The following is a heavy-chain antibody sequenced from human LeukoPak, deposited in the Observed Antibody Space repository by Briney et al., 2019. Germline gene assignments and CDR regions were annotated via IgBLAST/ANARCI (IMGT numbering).Heavy chain of an antibody. Sequence: GGSLRLSCAASGFTFSRYSMNWVRQARGKGLEWVSSISNDAKYIYYADSLKGRFTVSRDNAKNSLYLQMNSLAVEDTAVYYCTTPAAGPRAEYSQYWGQGTLVTVSS. J-gene: IGHJ1*01. CDR1: GFTFSRYS. CDR2: ISNDAKYI. D-gene: IGHD6-13*01. CDR3: TTPAAGPRAEYSQY. V-gene: IGHV3-21*01.